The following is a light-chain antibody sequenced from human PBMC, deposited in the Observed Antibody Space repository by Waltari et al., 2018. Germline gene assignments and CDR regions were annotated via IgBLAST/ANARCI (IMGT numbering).Light chain of an antibody. V-gene: IGKV3-20*01. CDR2: GAS. J-gene: IGKJ1*01. CDR3: HQYSRSPPWT. CDR1: QSFTSTA. Sequence: EIVLTQSPGTLSLSPGARATLSCRASQSFTSTALAWYQQKPGQAPRLLISGASSRATGIPDRFSGSGSGTDFTLTISRLEPEDFAVYYCHQYSRSPPWTFGQGTKVEIK.